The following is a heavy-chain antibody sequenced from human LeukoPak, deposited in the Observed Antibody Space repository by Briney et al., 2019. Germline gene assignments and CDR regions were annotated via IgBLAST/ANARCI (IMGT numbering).Heavy chain of an antibody. CDR3: ARDDDTTSHYSLFQY. CDR1: GFTLTNYG. V-gene: IGHV3-33*01. CDR2: FWAHGRSQ. D-gene: IGHD1-26*01. Sequence: PGGSLRLPCAASGFTLTNYGMHWVRQAPGKGLEWVAVFWAHGRSQYYSDSVKGRFTISRDTSRSTVHLQMNSLRAEDTAVYYCARDDDTTSHYSLFQYWGQGTRVTVSS. J-gene: IGHJ4*02.